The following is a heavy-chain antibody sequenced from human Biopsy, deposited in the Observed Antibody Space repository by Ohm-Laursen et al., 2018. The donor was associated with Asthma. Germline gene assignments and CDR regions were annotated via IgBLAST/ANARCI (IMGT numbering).Heavy chain of an antibody. Sequence: SLRLSCAAPGFTFRSYAMHWVRQAPGKGLEWMAFLSFDGRSTYYADFLKGRLSITRDNSRKTLFLHINSLSAEDTAVYYCAKGEAPRRPAAAFDIWGQGTMVTASS. CDR3: AKGEAPRRPAAAFDI. CDR2: LSFDGRST. D-gene: IGHD6-6*01. CDR1: GFTFRSYA. V-gene: IGHV3-30*04. J-gene: IGHJ3*02.